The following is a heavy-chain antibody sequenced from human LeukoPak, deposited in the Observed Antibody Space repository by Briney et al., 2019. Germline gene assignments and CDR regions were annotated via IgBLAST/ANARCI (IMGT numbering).Heavy chain of an antibody. J-gene: IGHJ5*02. CDR2: INHSGST. CDR3: ARGSKMLGYNWFDP. V-gene: IGHV4-34*01. D-gene: IGHD1-26*01. CDR1: GGSFSGYY. Sequence: SETLSLTCAVYGGSFSGYYWNWIRQPPGKGLEWIGEINHSGSTNYIPSLKSRVTISVDTSKNQFSLKLSSVTAADTAVYYCARGSKMLGYNWFDPGGQGTLVTVSS.